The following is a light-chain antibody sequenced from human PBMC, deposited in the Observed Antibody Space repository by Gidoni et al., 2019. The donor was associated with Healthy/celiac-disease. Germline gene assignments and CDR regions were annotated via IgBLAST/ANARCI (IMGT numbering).Light chain of an antibody. V-gene: IGLV1-40*01. Sequence: QSVLTQPPSVSAAPGQGVTIPCTGRSSNIGAGYDVHWYQQLPGTAPKLLIYGNSNRPYGVPDRFSGSKSGTSASLAITGRQAEDEADYYCQSYDSSLSGSVFGGGTKLTVL. CDR1: SSNIGAGYD. J-gene: IGLJ3*02. CDR2: GNS. CDR3: QSYDSSLSGSV.